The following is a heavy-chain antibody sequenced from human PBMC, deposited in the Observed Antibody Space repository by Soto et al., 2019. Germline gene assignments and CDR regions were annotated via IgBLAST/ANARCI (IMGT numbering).Heavy chain of an antibody. Sequence: QVQLVESGGGVVQPGTSLRLSCAASGFRFKSFVMHWVRQAPGKGLEWVAFTSYDGNNKDYGDSVKGRFTVSRDNSQNTLHLQIYFRRPEDTALYYCARWGTTGGFDLWGQGTLVAVSS. V-gene: IGHV3-30*19. J-gene: IGHJ4*02. D-gene: IGHD3-16*01. CDR1: GFRFKSFV. CDR3: ARWGTTGGFDL. CDR2: TSYDGNNK.